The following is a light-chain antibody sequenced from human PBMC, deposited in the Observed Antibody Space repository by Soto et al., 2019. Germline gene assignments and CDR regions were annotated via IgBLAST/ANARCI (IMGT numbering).Light chain of an antibody. Sequence: QSALTQPASMSGSPGQSITISCTGTSNDVGGYDYVTWYQHHPGKAPKLMIYDVSNRPSGISDRFSASKSGNTASLTISGVQAEDEAHYYCSSYTSRATLVFGGGTKLTVL. CDR2: DVS. CDR3: SSYTSRATLV. V-gene: IGLV2-14*03. J-gene: IGLJ2*01. CDR1: SNDVGGYDY.